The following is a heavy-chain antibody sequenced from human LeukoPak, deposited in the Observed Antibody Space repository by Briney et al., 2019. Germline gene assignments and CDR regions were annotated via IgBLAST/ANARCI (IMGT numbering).Heavy chain of an antibody. V-gene: IGHV4-38-2*02. D-gene: IGHD3-9*01. CDR2: IYHSGTT. J-gene: IGHJ4*02. CDR3: ARVSRGYDILY. CDR1: NYSITSGYY. Sequence: SETLSLTCTVSNYSITSGYYWGWIRPPPGKGLEWIGSIYHSGTTYYSPSLKSRVTISVDTSKNQFSLNLSSVTAADTAVYYCARVSRGYDILYWGQGTLVTVSS.